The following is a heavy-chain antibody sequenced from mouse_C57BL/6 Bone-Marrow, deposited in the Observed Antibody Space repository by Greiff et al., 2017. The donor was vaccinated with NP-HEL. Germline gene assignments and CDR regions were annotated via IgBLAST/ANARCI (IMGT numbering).Heavy chain of an antibody. V-gene: IGHV5-12*01. CDR1: GFTFSDYY. Sequence: DVMLVESGGGLVQPGGSLKLSCAASGFTFSDYYMYWVRQTPEKRLEWVAYISNGGGSTYYPDTVKGRFTISRDNAKNTLYLQMSRLKSEDTAMYYCARQKGYDSPWFAYWGQGTLVTVSA. CDR2: ISNGGGST. CDR3: ARQKGYDSPWFAY. D-gene: IGHD2-4*01. J-gene: IGHJ3*01.